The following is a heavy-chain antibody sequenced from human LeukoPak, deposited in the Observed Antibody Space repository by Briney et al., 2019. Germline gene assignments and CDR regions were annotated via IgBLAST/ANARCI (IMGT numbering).Heavy chain of an antibody. J-gene: IGHJ5*01. CDR2: ISSDGSNK. V-gene: IGHV3-30-3*01. Sequence: GGSLRLSCAAPGLSFSNYAMNWVRRAPGKGLEWVAVISSDGSNKFYADSVKGRLTVSRDNSKNTLFLQMNSLRVEDTAVYYCARDNDPNYTSSPGWFDSWGQGTQVTVSS. D-gene: IGHD2-2*02. CDR1: GLSFSNYA. CDR3: ARDNDPNYTSSPGWFDS.